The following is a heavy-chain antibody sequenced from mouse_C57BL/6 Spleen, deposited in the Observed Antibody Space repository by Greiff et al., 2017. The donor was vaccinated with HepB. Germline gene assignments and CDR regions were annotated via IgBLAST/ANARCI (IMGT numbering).Heavy chain of an antibody. CDR1: GYTFTDYN. Sequence: VQLQQSGPELVKPGASVKIPCKASGYTFTDYNMDWVKQSHGKSLEWIGDINPNNGGTIYNQKFKGKATLTVDKSSSTAYMELRSLTSEDTAVYDCARGYYGNYYAMDYWGQGTSVTVSS. CDR2: INPNNGGT. J-gene: IGHJ4*01. V-gene: IGHV1-18*01. CDR3: ARGYYGNYYAMDY. D-gene: IGHD1-1*01.